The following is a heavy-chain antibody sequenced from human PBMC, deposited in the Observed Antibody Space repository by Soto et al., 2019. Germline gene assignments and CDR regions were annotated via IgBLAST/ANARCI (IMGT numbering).Heavy chain of an antibody. Sequence: GGSLRLSCAASGFTFSSYDMHWVRQATGKGLEWVSAIGTAGDTYYPGSVKGRFTISRENAKNSLYLQMNSLRAGDTAVYYCARENYYHYSDYWGQGTLVTVSS. D-gene: IGHD1-7*01. CDR1: GFTFSSYD. V-gene: IGHV3-13*01. J-gene: IGHJ4*02. CDR3: ARENYYHYSDY. CDR2: IGTAGDT.